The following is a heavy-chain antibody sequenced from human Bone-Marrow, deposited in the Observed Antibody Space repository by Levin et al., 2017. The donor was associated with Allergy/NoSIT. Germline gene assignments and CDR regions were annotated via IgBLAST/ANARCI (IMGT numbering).Heavy chain of an antibody. D-gene: IGHD2-8*02. CDR3: ARGGNGGVVHAFDI. J-gene: IGHJ3*02. V-gene: IGHV3-23*01. CDR1: GFTFRSYA. Sequence: HGESLKISCAASGFTFRSYAMTWVRQAPGKGLEWVSAISNSGGSTYYADSVKGRFTISRDNSKNTLFLQMNSLRAEDTAVYSCARGGNGGVVHAFDIWGQGTMVTVSS. CDR2: ISNSGGST.